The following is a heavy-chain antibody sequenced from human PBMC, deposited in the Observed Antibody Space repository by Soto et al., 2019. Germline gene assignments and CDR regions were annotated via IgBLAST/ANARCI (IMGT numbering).Heavy chain of an antibody. CDR1: GYTFTGYY. CDR3: ARDIGYYYDSSGYYLDAFDI. D-gene: IGHD3-22*01. V-gene: IGHV1-2*02. J-gene: IGHJ3*02. Sequence: SVKVSCKASGYTFTGYYMHWVRQAPGQGLEWMGWINPNSGGTNYAQKFQGRVTMTRDTSISTAYMELSRLRSDDTAVYYCARDIGYYYDSSGYYLDAFDIWGQGTMVTVSS. CDR2: INPNSGGT.